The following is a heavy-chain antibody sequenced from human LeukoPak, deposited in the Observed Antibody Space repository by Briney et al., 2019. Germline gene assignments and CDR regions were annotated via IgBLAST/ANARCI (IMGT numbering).Heavy chain of an antibody. V-gene: IGHV1-8*01. D-gene: IGHD1-14*01. CDR3: ARGPRNDP. CDR1: GYPFSTWE. Sequence: SVKVSCKTSGYPFSTWEINWVRQAAGQGLEWLGWVHPDSGNTDYAQKFRGRVTMSRDTSTSTAYMELSGLRPDDTAVYFCARGPRNDPWGQGTLVTVSS. CDR2: VHPDSGNT. J-gene: IGHJ5*02.